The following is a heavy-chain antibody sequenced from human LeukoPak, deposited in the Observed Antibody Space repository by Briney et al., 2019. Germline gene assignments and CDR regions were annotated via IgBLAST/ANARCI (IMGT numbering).Heavy chain of an antibody. CDR3: ATTPTVAENY. Sequence: GGSLRLSCAASGFTFSSYWMHWVSQAPGKGLVWVSRISNDGTTATYADSVKGRFTISRDNAKNTLYLQMNSLRAEDTAVYYCATTPTVAENYWGQGTLVTVSP. CDR1: GFTFSSYW. J-gene: IGHJ4*02. CDR2: ISNDGTTA. V-gene: IGHV3-74*01. D-gene: IGHD6-19*01.